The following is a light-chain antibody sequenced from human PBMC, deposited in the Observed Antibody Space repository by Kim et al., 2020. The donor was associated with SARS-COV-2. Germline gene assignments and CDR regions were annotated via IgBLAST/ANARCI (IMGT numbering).Light chain of an antibody. CDR2: AAS. J-gene: IGKJ2*01. CDR1: QSVSSI. CDR3: QQYNNWPFT. Sequence: EIVMTQSPASLSVSPGERATLSCRASQSVSSILAWYQQKPGQAPRLLIYAASTRATGIPARFSGTGSGTEFTLTISSLQSEDFAIYYCQQYNNWPFTFGQGTKLEIK. V-gene: IGKV3-15*01.